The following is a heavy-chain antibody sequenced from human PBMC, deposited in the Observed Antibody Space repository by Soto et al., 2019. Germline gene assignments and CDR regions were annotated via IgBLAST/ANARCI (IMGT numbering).Heavy chain of an antibody. Sequence: GGSLRLSCATSGFTFSSYSMNWVRQAPGKDLEWISSISTGSDYVYYADSVEGRFTISRDNAKSSLYLQMNSLRAEDTAVYYCARDSRIVARPAMGSVGFDPWGQGTLVTVSS. CDR2: ISTGSDYV. J-gene: IGHJ5*02. V-gene: IGHV3-21*01. CDR3: ARDSRIVARPAMGSVGFDP. D-gene: IGHD2-2*01. CDR1: GFTFSSYS.